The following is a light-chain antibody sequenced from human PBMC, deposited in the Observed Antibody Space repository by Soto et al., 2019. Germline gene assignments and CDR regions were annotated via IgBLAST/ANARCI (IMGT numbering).Light chain of an antibody. CDR3: SSYTSSSTRV. Sequence: QSVLTQPASVSGTPGQSMTISCTGTSSDVGGYNYVSWYQQHPGKAPKLMIYEVSNRPSGVSNRFSGSMSANTASLTISGLQAEDEADYYCSSYTSSSTRVFGTGTKVTVL. V-gene: IGLV2-14*01. CDR2: EVS. J-gene: IGLJ1*01. CDR1: SSDVGGYNY.